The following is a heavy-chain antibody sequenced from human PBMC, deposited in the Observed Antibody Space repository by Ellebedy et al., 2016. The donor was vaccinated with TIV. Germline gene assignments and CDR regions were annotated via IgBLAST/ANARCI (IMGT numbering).Heavy chain of an antibody. CDR2: ISGSGVST. J-gene: IGHJ4*02. D-gene: IGHD2-15*01. V-gene: IGHV3-23*01. Sequence: GESLKISXVASGFTFSSYAMIWVRQTPGKGLECVSTISGSGVSTYYADFVRGRFTISRDNSRHTLFLQMNSLRAEDTAVYYCAKDFRSSYWTFDYWGQGALVTVSS. CDR1: GFTFSSYA. CDR3: AKDFRSSYWTFDY.